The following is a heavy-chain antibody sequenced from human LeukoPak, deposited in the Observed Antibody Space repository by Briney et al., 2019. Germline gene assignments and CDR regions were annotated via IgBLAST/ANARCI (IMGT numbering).Heavy chain of an antibody. CDR1: GFTFINYY. D-gene: IGHD3-10*01. J-gene: IGHJ4*02. CDR2: INLSGGST. V-gene: IGHV1-46*01. Sequence: ASVKVSCKASGFTFINYYMHWVRQAPGQGLEWLGIINLSGGSTHYPQKFQDRVTMTRDTSTSTVYMELSSLRAEDTAVYYCARDRHYYGSGSYYNLGYWGQGTLVTVSS. CDR3: ARDRHYYGSGSYYNLGY.